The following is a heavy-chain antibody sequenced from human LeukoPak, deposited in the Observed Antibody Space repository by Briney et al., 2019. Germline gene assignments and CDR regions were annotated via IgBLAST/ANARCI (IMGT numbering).Heavy chain of an antibody. D-gene: IGHD2-15*01. V-gene: IGHV1-3*01. CDR1: GYTFTSYA. Sequence: ASVKVACKASGYTFTSYAMHWVRQAPGQRLEWMGWINAGNGNTKYSQKFQGRVTITRDTSASTAYMELSSLRSEDTAVYYCARVPILHCSGGSCLFDYWGQGTLVTVSS. CDR3: ARVPILHCSGGSCLFDY. J-gene: IGHJ4*02. CDR2: INAGNGNT.